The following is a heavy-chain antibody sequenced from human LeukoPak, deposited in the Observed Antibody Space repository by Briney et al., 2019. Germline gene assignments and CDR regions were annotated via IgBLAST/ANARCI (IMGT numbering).Heavy chain of an antibody. CDR2: IYHSGST. J-gene: IGHJ4*02. CDR1: GGSISSSNW. Sequence: SETLSLTCAVSGGSISSSNWWSWVRQPPGKGLEWIGEIYHSGSTNYNPSLKSRVTISVDKSKNQFSLKLSSVTAADTAVYYCASAVRVRGYYYYFDYWGQGTLVTVSS. CDR3: ASAVRVRGYYYYFDY. V-gene: IGHV4-4*02. D-gene: IGHD3-22*01.